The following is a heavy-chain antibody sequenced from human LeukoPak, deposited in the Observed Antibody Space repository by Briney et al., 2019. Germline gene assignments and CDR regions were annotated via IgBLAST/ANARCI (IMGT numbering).Heavy chain of an antibody. D-gene: IGHD3-3*01. V-gene: IGHV1-69*01. Sequence: SVKVSCKASGGTFSSYAISRVRQAPGQGLEWMGGIIPIFGTANCAQKFQGRVTITADESTSTAYMELSSLRSEDTAVYYCARKYYDSLDWLDPWGQGTLATVSS. CDR1: GGTFSSYA. CDR3: ARKYYDSLDWLDP. CDR2: IIPIFGTA. J-gene: IGHJ5*02.